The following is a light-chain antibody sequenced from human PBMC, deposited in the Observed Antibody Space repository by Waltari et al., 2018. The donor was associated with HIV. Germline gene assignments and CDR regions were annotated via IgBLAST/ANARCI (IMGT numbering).Light chain of an antibody. CDR1: QNVSTN. CDR2: GAS. Sequence: ETVITQSPGALSVSPGERVTLSCRASQNVSTNLAWYQQKPGPPPRLLIYGASARATDGPARFSGSGSGTEFNLSIAALRSEDLAVYFCQQYNSWPLTFGPGSKVNIK. V-gene: IGKV3-15*01. J-gene: IGKJ3*01. CDR3: QQYNSWPLT.